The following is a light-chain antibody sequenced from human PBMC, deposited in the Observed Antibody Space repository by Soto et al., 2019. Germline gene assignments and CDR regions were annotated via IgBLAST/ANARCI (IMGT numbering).Light chain of an antibody. CDR1: EGVGSS. CDR2: DAS. Sequence: ETVMTQSPATLSVSPGEGVTLSCRASEGVGSSLAWYQQKPGQAPRLLIYDASTRATGFPARFSGSGSGTEFTLTISSLQSEDFAVYYCQQYNNWPLTFGGGTKVDIK. CDR3: QQYNNWPLT. J-gene: IGKJ4*01. V-gene: IGKV3D-15*01.